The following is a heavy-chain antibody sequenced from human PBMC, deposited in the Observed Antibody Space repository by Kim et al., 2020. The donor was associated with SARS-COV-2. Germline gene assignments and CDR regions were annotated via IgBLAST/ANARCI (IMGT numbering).Heavy chain of an antibody. CDR2: ISSSSSYT. D-gene: IGHD3-16*02. J-gene: IGHJ6*02. CDR3: ARVGYDYVCGSYRDYYYYYGMDV. CDR1: GFTFSDYY. Sequence: GGSLRLSCAASGFTFSDYYMSWIRQAPGKGLEWVSDISSSSSYTNYADSVKGRFTISRDNAKNSLYLQMNSLRAEDTAVYYCARVGYDYVCGSYRDYYYYYGMDVWGQGTTVTVSS. V-gene: IGHV3-11*05.